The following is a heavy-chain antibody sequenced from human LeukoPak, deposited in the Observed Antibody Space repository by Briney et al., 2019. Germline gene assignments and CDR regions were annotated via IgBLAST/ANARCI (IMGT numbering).Heavy chain of an antibody. CDR3: ARDREDTMVRGVAYYMDV. CDR2: INPNSGGT. V-gene: IGHV1-2*02. D-gene: IGHD3-10*01. J-gene: IGHJ6*03. Sequence: ASVKASCKASGYTFTGYYMHWVRQAPGQGLEWMGWINPNSGGTNYAQKFQGRVTMTRDTSISTAYMELSRLRSDDTAVYYCARDREDTMVRGVAYYMDVWGKGTTVTISS. CDR1: GYTFTGYY.